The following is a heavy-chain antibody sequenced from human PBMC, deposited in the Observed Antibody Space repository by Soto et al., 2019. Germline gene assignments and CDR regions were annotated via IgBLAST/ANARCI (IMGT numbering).Heavy chain of an antibody. J-gene: IGHJ4*02. CDR1: GDSVSRDGYF. Sequence: QVQLRESGPGLLKPSETLSLTCTVSGDSVSRDGYFWTWIRQPPGKVLEWIAYISYTGDTNYNPSSKSGATISVDTSRNPFSLKVWAVSAADTAMYFCARIVVIVTIDSLGKGALGTVSS. CDR2: ISYTGDT. CDR3: ARIVVIVTIDS. V-gene: IGHV4-61*08. D-gene: IGHD2-15*01.